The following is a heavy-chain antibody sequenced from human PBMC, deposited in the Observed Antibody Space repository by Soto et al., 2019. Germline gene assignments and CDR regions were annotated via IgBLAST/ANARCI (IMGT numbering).Heavy chain of an antibody. CDR3: ARQGGYEAARTKKVDY. D-gene: IGHD6-6*01. Sequence: SETLSLTCTVSGGSISSSSYYWGWIRQPPGKGLEWIGSIYYSGSTYYNPSLKSRVTISVDTSKNQCSLKLSSVTAADTAVYYCARQGGYEAARTKKVDYWGQGTLVTVSS. CDR1: GGSISSSSYY. V-gene: IGHV4-39*01. J-gene: IGHJ4*02. CDR2: IYYSGST.